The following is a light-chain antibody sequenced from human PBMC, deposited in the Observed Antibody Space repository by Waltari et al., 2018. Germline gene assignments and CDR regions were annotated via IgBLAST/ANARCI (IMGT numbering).Light chain of an antibody. CDR2: DVT. V-gene: IGLV2-11*01. CDR1: SSDVGGYNY. Sequence: QSALTQPRSVSGSPGQSVTISCTGTSSDVGGYNYVSWYQNPPGKAPKLIIYDVTKRPSGVPDRFSASKSDNTASLTISGLQAEDEADYYCCSYAGSITFWVFGGGTKLTVL. J-gene: IGLJ3*02. CDR3: CSYAGSITFWV.